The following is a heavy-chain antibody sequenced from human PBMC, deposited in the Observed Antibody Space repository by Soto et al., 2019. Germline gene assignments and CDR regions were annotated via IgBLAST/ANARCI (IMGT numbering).Heavy chain of an antibody. CDR3: AKVDVSTAGSFDY. D-gene: IGHD6-13*01. Sequence: PGGSLRLSCVASGFTFSRHGWSWVRQAPGKGLECVSTINPSGDSTFYADSVKGRFTISRDNSKNTVYLQMNSLSVGDTAVYLCAKVDVSTAGSFDYWGKGALGTV. CDR2: INPSGDST. CDR1: GFTFSRHG. J-gene: IGHJ4*02. V-gene: IGHV3-23*01.